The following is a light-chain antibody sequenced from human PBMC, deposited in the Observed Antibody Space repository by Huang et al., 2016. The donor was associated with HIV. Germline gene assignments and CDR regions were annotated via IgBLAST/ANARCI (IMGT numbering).Light chain of an antibody. CDR3: QQLNSDPLT. CDR2: AAS. Sequence: IQLTQSPSSLSASVGDRVTITCRASQDISNYLAWYQQKPGKAPKLLIYAASTLQSGVPSRFSGSGSETGFTLTISSLLPEDFATYYCQQLNSDPLTFGGGTKVDNK. CDR1: QDISNY. J-gene: IGKJ4*01. V-gene: IGKV1-9*01.